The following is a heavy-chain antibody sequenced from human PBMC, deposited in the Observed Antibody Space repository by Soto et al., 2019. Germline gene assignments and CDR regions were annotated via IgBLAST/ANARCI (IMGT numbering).Heavy chain of an antibody. D-gene: IGHD2-15*01. CDR3: AKRRGAGGHLDY. Sequence: QPGGSLRLSCAASGFTFSSYAMGWVRQGPGEGLEWVAVVSIGGSTHYADSVRGRFTISRDNSKNTLSLQMNSLTAEDTAVYFCAKRRGAGGHLDYWGQGALVTVSS. J-gene: IGHJ4*02. CDR1: GFTFSSYA. V-gene: IGHV3-23*01. CDR2: VSIGGST.